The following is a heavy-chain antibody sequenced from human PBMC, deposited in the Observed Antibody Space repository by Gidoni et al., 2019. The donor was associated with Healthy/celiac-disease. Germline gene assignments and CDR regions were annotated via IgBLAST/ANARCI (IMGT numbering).Heavy chain of an antibody. CDR1: GFTFSSYS. Sequence: EVQLVESGGGLVKPGGSLRLSCAASGFTFSSYSMNWVRQAPGKGLEWVSSISSSSSYIYYADSVKGRFTISRDNAKNSLYLQMNSLRAEDTAVYYCARATGYCSSTSCPNWFDPWGQGTLVTVSS. J-gene: IGHJ5*02. CDR2: ISSSSSYI. D-gene: IGHD2-2*01. V-gene: IGHV3-21*01. CDR3: ARATGYCSSTSCPNWFDP.